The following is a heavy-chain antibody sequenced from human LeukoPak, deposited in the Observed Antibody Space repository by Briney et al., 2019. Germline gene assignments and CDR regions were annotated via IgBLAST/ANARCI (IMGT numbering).Heavy chain of an antibody. CDR1: GYTFTTYD. D-gene: IGHD3-16*01. CDR2: LNPNSGDA. J-gene: IGHJ4*02. Sequence: ASVKVSCKVSGYTFTTYDINWVRQAAGQGLEWVGWLNPNSGDAGSAQKFEGRVTMTRDTSISTAYMELTSLKSEDTAVYYCARWGGLNLDTDFDYWGQGTLVTVSS. CDR3: ARWGGLNLDTDFDY. V-gene: IGHV1-8*01.